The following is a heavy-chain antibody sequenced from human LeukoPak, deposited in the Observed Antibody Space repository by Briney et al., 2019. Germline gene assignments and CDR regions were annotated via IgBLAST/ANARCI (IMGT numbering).Heavy chain of an antibody. CDR1: GFTFSIPW. CDR3: ARDLSGNYYGSGSYYD. V-gene: IGHV3-20*04. D-gene: IGHD3-10*01. J-gene: IGHJ4*02. CDR2: ITWNGGST. Sequence: GGSLRLSCAASGFTFSIPWMSWVRQAPGKGLEWVSGITWNGGSTGYADSVKGRFTIPRDNAKNSLYLQMNSLRAEDTALYYCARDLSGNYYGSGSYYDWGQGTLVTVSS.